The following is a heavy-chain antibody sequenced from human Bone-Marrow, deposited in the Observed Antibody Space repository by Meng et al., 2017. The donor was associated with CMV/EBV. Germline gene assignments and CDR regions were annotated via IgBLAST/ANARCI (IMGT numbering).Heavy chain of an antibody. V-gene: IGHV3-30*04. CDR2: ISYDGSNK. CDR3: ARDSRTDGYDLDY. J-gene: IGHJ4*02. D-gene: IGHD5-12*01. CDR1: GFSFSSYA. Sequence: CAASGFSFSSYAMHWVRQAPGKGLEWVAVISYDGSNKYYADSVKGRFTISRDNSKNTLYLQMNSLRAEDTAVYYCARDSRTDGYDLDYWGQGTLVTVSS.